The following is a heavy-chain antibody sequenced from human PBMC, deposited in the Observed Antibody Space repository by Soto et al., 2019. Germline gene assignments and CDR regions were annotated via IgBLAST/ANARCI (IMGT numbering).Heavy chain of an antibody. J-gene: IGHJ5*02. CDR1: GFTFSSYA. D-gene: IGHD3-10*01. Sequence: GGSLRLSCAASGFTFSSYAMHWVRQAPGKGLEWVAVISYDGSNKYYADSVKGRFTISRDNSKNTLYLQMNSLRAEDTAVYYCAKGIGSTNWFDPWGQGTLVTVSS. V-gene: IGHV3-30-3*01. CDR2: ISYDGSNK. CDR3: AKGIGSTNWFDP.